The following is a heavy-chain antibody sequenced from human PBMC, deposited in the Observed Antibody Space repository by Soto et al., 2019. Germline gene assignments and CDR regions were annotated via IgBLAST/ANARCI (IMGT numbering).Heavy chain of an antibody. V-gene: IGHV4-39*01. D-gene: IGHD6-13*01. J-gene: IGHJ4*02. CDR1: GGSISSSSYY. Sequence: NPSETLSLTCTVSGGSISSSSYYWGWIRQPPGKGLEWIGSIYYSGSTYYNPSLKSRVTISVDTSKNQFSLKLSSVTAADTAVYYCARRESSWVDYWGQGTLVTVSS. CDR3: ARRESSWVDY. CDR2: IYYSGST.